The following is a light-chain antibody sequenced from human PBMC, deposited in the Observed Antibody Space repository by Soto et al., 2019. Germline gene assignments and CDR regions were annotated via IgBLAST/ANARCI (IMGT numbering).Light chain of an antibody. J-gene: IGKJ4*01. CDR1: QDIRKY. V-gene: IGKV1-27*01. Sequence: DIQMTQSPSSLSASVGDRVTITCRASQDIRKYLAWYQQKAGKVPQVLIYGASTLQSGVPSRFRGSGSGTDFTLTISDLQPEDAATYYCQMCDSAHALTFGGGTKVEIK. CDR2: GAS. CDR3: QMCDSAHALT.